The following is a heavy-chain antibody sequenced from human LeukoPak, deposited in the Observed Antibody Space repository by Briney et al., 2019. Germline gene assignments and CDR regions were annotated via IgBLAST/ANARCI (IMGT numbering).Heavy chain of an antibody. D-gene: IGHD3-10*01. Sequence: PSETLSLTCTVSGGSISSHYWSWIRQPPGKGLEWIGYIYYSGSTNYNPSLKSRVTISVDTPKNQFSLKLSSVTAADTAVYYCARDLGEAAFDIWGQGTMVTVSS. CDR1: GGSISSHY. V-gene: IGHV4-59*11. CDR3: ARDLGEAAFDI. CDR2: IYYSGST. J-gene: IGHJ3*02.